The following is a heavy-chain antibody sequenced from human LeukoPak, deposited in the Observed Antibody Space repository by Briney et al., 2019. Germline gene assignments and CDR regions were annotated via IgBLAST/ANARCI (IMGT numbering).Heavy chain of an antibody. Sequence: PGGSLRLSCAASGFTFSSYEMNWVRQAPGKGLEWVSYISSSGSTIYYADSVKGRFTISRDNAKNSLYLQMNSLRAEDTAVYYCARALGYYGSGSSRNWFDPWGQGTLVTVSS. CDR2: ISSSGSTI. D-gene: IGHD3-10*01. CDR1: GFTFSSYE. CDR3: ARALGYYGSGSSRNWFDP. V-gene: IGHV3-48*03. J-gene: IGHJ5*02.